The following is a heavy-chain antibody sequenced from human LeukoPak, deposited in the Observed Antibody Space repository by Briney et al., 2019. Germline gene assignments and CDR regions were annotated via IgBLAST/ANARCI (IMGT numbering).Heavy chain of an antibody. CDR3: AREGGRDGYNLGIDFDY. D-gene: IGHD5-24*01. CDR1: GGSISSSSYY. J-gene: IGHJ4*02. Sequence: PSETLSLTCTVSGGSISSSSYYWGWIRQPPGKGLEWIGSIYYSGSTYYNPSLKSRVTISVDTSKNQFSLKLSSVTAADTAVYYCAREGGRDGYNLGIDFDYWGQGTLVTVSS. CDR2: IYYSGST. V-gene: IGHV4-39*07.